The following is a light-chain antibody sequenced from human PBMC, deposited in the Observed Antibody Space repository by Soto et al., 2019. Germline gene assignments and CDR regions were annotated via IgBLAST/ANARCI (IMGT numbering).Light chain of an antibody. J-gene: IGKJ5*01. CDR3: QQYNNWPPLT. CDR2: GAS. CDR1: QSVSTD. V-gene: IGKV3D-15*01. Sequence: EIVMTQSPATLSVSLGGRATLSCRASQSVSTDLAWYQQRPGQAPRLLIYGASTRTTGIPARFSGSGSGTEFILTISSLQSEDFAVYYCQQYNNWPPLTFGQGTRLEIK.